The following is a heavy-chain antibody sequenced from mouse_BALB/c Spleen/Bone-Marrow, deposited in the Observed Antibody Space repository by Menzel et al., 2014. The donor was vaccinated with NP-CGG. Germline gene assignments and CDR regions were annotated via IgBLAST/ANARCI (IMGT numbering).Heavy chain of an antibody. CDR2: INPSSNYT. CDR3: ARSMIIYFAMDY. D-gene: IGHD2-3*01. CDR1: GYTFTSYT. V-gene: IGHV1-4*01. Sequence: VQLQESGAELARPGASLKMSCRTSGYTFTSYTVHWIKQRPGQGLEWIGYINPSSNYTNYNQKFKDKATLTADKSSNTAYMQLSSLTSEDSAVYYCARSMIIYFAMDYWGRGTSVTVSS. J-gene: IGHJ4*01.